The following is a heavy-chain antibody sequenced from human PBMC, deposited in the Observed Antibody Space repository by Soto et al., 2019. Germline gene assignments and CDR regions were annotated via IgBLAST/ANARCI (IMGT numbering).Heavy chain of an antibody. J-gene: IGHJ4*02. D-gene: IGHD5-18*01. Sequence: PSETLSLTCTVSGGSISSYYWSWIRQPPGKGLEWIGYIYYSGSTNYNPSLKSRVTISVDTSKNQFSLKLSSVTAADTAVYYCAREKRGYSYVYFDYWGQGTLVTVPQ. CDR2: IYYSGST. CDR3: AREKRGYSYVYFDY. CDR1: GGSISSYY. V-gene: IGHV4-59*01.